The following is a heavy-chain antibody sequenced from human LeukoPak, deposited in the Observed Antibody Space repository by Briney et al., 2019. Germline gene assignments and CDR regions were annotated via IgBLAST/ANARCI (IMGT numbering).Heavy chain of an antibody. D-gene: IGHD6-6*01. CDR1: GVSISSSNSY. V-gene: IGHV4-39*01. CDR2: IYYSGNT. CDR3: ARGGSYLEWFDP. J-gene: IGHJ5*02. Sequence: PSETLSLTCTVSGVSISSSNSYWGWIRQPPGKGLEWIGSIYYSGNTYYNASLKSQVSISIDTSKNQFSLRLTSVTAADTAVYYCARGGSYLEWFDPWGQGTLVTVSS.